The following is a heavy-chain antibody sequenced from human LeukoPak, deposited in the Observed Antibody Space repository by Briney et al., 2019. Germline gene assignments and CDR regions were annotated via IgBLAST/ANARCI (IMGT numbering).Heavy chain of an antibody. CDR1: GFTFSSYW. V-gene: IGHV3-21*01. CDR2: ISSSSSYI. D-gene: IGHD5-24*01. Sequence: PGGSLRLSCAASGFTFSSYWMHWVRQAPGKGLVWVSSISSSSSYIYYADSVKGRFTISRDNAKNSLYLQMNSLRAEDTAVYYCARDTRDGYNLNAFDIWGQGTMVTVSS. CDR3: ARDTRDGYNLNAFDI. J-gene: IGHJ3*02.